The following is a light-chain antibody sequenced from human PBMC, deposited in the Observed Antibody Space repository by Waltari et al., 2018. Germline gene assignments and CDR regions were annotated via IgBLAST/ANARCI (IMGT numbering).Light chain of an antibody. Sequence: LSCRASHSVTYLAWYQQKPGQAPRLLSFGTSSRATDIPDRFSVSGSGTDFTLTISRLEPEDFAVYYCQQSGSSPWTFGQGTKVEIK. V-gene: IGKV3-20*01. CDR2: GTS. CDR3: QQSGSSPWT. CDR1: HSVTY. J-gene: IGKJ1*01.